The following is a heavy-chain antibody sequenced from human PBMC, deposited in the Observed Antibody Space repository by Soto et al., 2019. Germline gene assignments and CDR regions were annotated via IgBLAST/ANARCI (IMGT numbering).Heavy chain of an antibody. D-gene: IGHD2-15*01. CDR2: ISGSGGST. Sequence: PGGSLRLSCAASGFTFSSYAMSWVRQAPGKGLEWVSAISGSGGSTYYADSVKGRFTISRDNSKNTLYLQMNSLRAEDTAVYYCAKGQFGGSSSSMGVVVVAATLGFDYWGQGTLVTVSS. V-gene: IGHV3-23*01. J-gene: IGHJ4*02. CDR1: GFTFSSYA. CDR3: AKGQFGGSSSSMGVVVVAATLGFDY.